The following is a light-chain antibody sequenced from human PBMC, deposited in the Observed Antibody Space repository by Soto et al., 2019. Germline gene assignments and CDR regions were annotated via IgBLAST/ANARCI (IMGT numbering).Light chain of an antibody. CDR3: LQHNAYPFT. J-gene: IGKJ2*01. V-gene: IGKV1-17*01. Sequence: DIQMTQSPSSLSASAGDRVTITCRASHDIRNFLGWYQQKPGKAPKRLIHAASSLESGVPSRFSGSGSGTEFTLTISSLQHEDFATYYCLQHNAYPFTFGQGTKVEIK. CDR1: HDIRNF. CDR2: AAS.